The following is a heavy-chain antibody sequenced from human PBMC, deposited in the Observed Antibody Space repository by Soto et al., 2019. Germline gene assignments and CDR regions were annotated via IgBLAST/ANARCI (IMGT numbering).Heavy chain of an antibody. CDR2: IKQDGSEN. Sequence: EVQLVESGGGLVQPGGSLRLSCAASGFTFSSYWMSWVRQAPVKGLEWVGNIKQDGSENNYVDFVEGRFTISRDTAENSLYLQMNSLRAEDTAVYYCARIASAGRGWDVWGQGTTVVVSS. CDR1: GFTFSSYW. D-gene: IGHD6-13*01. CDR3: ARIASAGRGWDV. J-gene: IGHJ6*02. V-gene: IGHV3-7*01.